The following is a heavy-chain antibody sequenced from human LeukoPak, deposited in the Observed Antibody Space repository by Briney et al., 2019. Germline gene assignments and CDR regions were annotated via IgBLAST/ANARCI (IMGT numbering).Heavy chain of an antibody. CDR3: AREQGDGHFDY. CDR2: IYSGGST. CDR1: GFTVSSNY. Sequence: GGSLRLSCAASGFTVSSNYMSWVRQAPRKGLEWVSVIYSGGSTYYVDSVKGRFTISRDNSKNTLYLQMNSLRAEDTAVYYCAREQGDGHFDYWGQGTLVTVSS. V-gene: IGHV3-53*01. D-gene: IGHD3-16*01. J-gene: IGHJ4*02.